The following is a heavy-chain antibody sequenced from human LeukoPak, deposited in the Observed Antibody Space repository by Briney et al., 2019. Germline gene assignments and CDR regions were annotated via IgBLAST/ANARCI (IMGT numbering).Heavy chain of an antibody. Sequence: GGSLRLSCAASGFIFSSYSMSWVRQAPGKGLEWVSVITGSGGNTYYADSVKGQFTISKDNSKNTVYLQMSSLRVDDTAVYYCAKAASSSWPSYYYGMDVWGQGTTVTVSS. CDR3: AKAASSSWPSYYYGMDV. V-gene: IGHV3-23*01. CDR2: ITGSGGNT. CDR1: GFIFSSYS. J-gene: IGHJ6*02. D-gene: IGHD6-13*01.